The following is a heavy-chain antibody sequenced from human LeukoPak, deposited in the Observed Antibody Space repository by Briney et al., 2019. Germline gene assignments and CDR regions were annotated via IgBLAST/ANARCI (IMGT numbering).Heavy chain of an antibody. Sequence: PGGSLRLSCAASGFSLSYYGMHWVRQAPGKGLQWLAFISSDGSNKYYADSVKGRFTISRDNSKNMLYLQMNSLRGEDTAMYYCAKDGYCSGGICSASHFDCWGQGALVIVSS. J-gene: IGHJ4*02. CDR3: AKDGYCSGGICSASHFDC. CDR1: GFSLSYYG. CDR2: ISSDGSNK. V-gene: IGHV3-30*18. D-gene: IGHD2-15*01.